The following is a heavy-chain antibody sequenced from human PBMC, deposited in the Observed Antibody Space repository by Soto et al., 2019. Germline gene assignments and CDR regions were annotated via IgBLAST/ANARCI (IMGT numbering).Heavy chain of an antibody. Sequence: GESLKISCKGSGYSFTSYWIGWVRQMPGKGLEWMGIIYPGDSDTRYSPSFQGQVTISVDKSKNQFSLKLSSVTAADTAVYYCARDLSYYDSSGYYFYYYGMDVWGQGTTVTVSS. V-gene: IGHV5-51*01. J-gene: IGHJ6*02. CDR2: IYPGDSDT. CDR3: ARDLSYYDSSGYYFYYYGMDV. D-gene: IGHD3-22*01. CDR1: GYSFTSYW.